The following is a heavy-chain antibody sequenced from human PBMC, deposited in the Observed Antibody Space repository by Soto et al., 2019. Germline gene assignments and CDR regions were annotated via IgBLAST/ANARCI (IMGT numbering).Heavy chain of an antibody. Sequence: EVQLVQSGAEVKKPGESLKISCKGSGYSFSNYWVGWVRQMPGKGLEWMGIIYPGDSDIRYSPSFRGQVTISADKSISTAYLQWSSLRASDTAMYYCVRHRGYGDSWYNWFDPWGQGTLVTVAS. CDR3: VRHRGYGDSWYNWFDP. CDR1: GYSFSNYW. CDR2: IYPGDSDI. V-gene: IGHV5-51*01. D-gene: IGHD6-13*01. J-gene: IGHJ5*02.